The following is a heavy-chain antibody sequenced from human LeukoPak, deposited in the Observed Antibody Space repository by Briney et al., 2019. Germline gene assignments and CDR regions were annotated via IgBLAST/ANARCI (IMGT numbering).Heavy chain of an antibody. CDR2: ISAHDGTR. D-gene: IGHD6-19*01. V-gene: IGHV1-18*01. CDR1: GYTFTSYG. Sequence: ASVKVSCKASGYTFTSYGISWVRQAPGQGLEWMGWISAHDGTRNYALKHEDRVTMTTDTSTSTAYMELRGLRSDDTAVYYCARRPTLYSSGRFYFDYWGQGTLVTVSS. CDR3: ARRPTLYSSGRFYFDY. J-gene: IGHJ4*02.